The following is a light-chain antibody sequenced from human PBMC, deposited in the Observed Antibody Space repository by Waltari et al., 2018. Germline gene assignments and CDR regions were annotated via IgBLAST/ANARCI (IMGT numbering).Light chain of an antibody. J-gene: IGLJ2*01. Sequence: SSELTQPPSVSVSPGQTATITCSGDALPTQYAFWYQQKPGQAPVLVTYKDTERPPGIPDRFSGATSGTTVTLTISGVQAEDEADYYGQSADSTSTHVVFGGGTKLTVL. V-gene: IGLV3-25*03. CDR3: QSADSTSTHVV. CDR1: ALPTQY. CDR2: KDT.